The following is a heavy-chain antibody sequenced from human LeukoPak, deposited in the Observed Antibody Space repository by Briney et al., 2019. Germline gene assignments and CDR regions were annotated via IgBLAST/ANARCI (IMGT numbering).Heavy chain of an antibody. CDR1: GSTFSSYS. Sequence: GGSLRLSCAASGSTFSSYSMNWVRQASGKGLEWVAFIRYDGSNKYYADSVKGRFTISRDNSKNTLYLQMNSLRAEDTAVYYCAKDQSSSTDSSGYYFPGAFDIWGQGTMVTVSS. CDR2: IRYDGSNK. J-gene: IGHJ3*02. D-gene: IGHD3-22*01. CDR3: AKDQSSSTDSSGYYFPGAFDI. V-gene: IGHV3-30*02.